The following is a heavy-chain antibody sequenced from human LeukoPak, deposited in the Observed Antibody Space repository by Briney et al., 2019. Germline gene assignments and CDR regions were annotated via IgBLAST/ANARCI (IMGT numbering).Heavy chain of an antibody. J-gene: IGHJ5*02. CDR3: ARGARHYYDSSGYHWFDP. D-gene: IGHD3-22*01. V-gene: IGHV1-2*02. CDR1: GYTFTSYD. CDR2: INPNSGGT. Sequence: ASVKVSCKASGYTFTSYDINWVRQAPGQGLEWMGWINPNSGGTNYAQKFQGRVTMTRDTSISTAYMELSRLRSDDTAVYYCARGARHYYDSSGYHWFDPWGQGTLVTVSS.